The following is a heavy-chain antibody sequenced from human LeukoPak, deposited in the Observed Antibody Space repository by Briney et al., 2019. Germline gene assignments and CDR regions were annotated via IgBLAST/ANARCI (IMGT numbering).Heavy chain of an antibody. CDR1: RYTFTNYY. Sequence: GASVKVSCKASRYTFTNYYMHWVRQAPGQGLEWMGIINPSGGSTSYAQKFQGRVTMTRDTSTSTVYMELSSLRSEDTAVYYCASCGSGCGLAHIDDWGQGTLVTVSS. D-gene: IGHD6-19*01. CDR2: INPSGGST. J-gene: IGHJ4*02. V-gene: IGHV1-46*01. CDR3: ASCGSGCGLAHIDD.